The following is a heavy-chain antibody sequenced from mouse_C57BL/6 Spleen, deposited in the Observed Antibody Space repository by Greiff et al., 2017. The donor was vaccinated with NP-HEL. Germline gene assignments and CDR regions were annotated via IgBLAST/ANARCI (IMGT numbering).Heavy chain of an antibody. V-gene: IGHV1-80*01. CDR3: AIYYGSSGYYAMDY. CDR1: GYAFGSYW. D-gene: IGHD1-1*01. CDR2: IYPGDGDT. J-gene: IGHJ4*01. Sequence: QVQLKQSGAELVKPGASVKISCKASGYAFGSYWMNWVKQRPGKGLEWIGQIYPGDGDTNYNGKFKGKATLTADKSSSTAYMQLSSLTSEDSAVYFCAIYYGSSGYYAMDYWGQGTSVTVSS.